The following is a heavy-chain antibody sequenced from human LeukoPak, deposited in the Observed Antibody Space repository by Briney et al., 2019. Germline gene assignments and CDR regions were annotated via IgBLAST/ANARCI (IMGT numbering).Heavy chain of an antibody. D-gene: IGHD6-19*01. CDR2: IYSGGST. CDR3: VKDFPAVAMNYYFDY. CDR1: GFTVSSNY. Sequence: AGGSLRLSCAASGFTVSSNYMSWVRQAPGKGLEWVSVIYSGGSTYYADSVKGRFTISRHNSKNTLYLQMNSLRAEDTAVYYCVKDFPAVAMNYYFDYWGQGTLVTVSS. V-gene: IGHV3-53*04. J-gene: IGHJ4*02.